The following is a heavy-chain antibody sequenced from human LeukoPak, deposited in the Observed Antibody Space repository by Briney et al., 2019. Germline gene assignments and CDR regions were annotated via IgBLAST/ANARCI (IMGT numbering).Heavy chain of an antibody. CDR2: IKQDGSEK. CDR3: AREDGYNTMNH. J-gene: IGHJ5*02. D-gene: IGHD5-12*01. CDR1: GFTFSSYG. V-gene: IGHV3-7*01. Sequence: GGSLRLSCTASGFTFSSYGMTWVRQAPGKGPEFVANIKQDGSEKKYVDSLKGRFTISRDNAKNSVFLQINSLRAEDTAVYYSAREDGYNTMNHWGQGTLVTVSS.